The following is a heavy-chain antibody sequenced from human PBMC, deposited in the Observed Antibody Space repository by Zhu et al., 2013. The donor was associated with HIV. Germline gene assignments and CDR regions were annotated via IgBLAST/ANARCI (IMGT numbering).Heavy chain of an antibody. CDR2: INPNSGGT. CDR1: GYTFTGYY. J-gene: IGHJ1*01. D-gene: IGHD2-15*01. V-gene: IGHV1-2*02. CDR3: ARDFLGGTSYKGYLLH. Sequence: QVQLVQSGAEVKKPGASVKVSCKASGYTFTGYYMHWVRQAPGQGLEWMGWINPNSGGTNYAQKFQGRVTMTRDTSISTAYMELSRLRSDDTAVYFCARDFLGGTSYKGYLLHWGQGTLVSVSS.